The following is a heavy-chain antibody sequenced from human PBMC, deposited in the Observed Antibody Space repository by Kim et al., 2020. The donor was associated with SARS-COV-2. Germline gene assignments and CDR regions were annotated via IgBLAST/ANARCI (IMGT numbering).Heavy chain of an antibody. CDR1: GFTFRTYW. J-gene: IGHJ4*02. V-gene: IGHV3-74*01. CDR2: TNVDVSTT. CDR3: ARRYYDSRGYYYFDS. Sequence: GGSLRLSCAASGFTFRTYWMHWVRQAPGKWLVWVSRTNVDVSTTNYADSVKGRFTISRDNAKNTLYLQLNSLRAEDTAIYYCARRYYDSRGYYYFDSWGQGTLVTVSS. D-gene: IGHD3-22*01.